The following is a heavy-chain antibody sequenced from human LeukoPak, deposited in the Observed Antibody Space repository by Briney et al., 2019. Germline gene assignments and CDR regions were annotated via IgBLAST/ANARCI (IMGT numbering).Heavy chain of an antibody. Sequence: GASVKVTCKASGGTFSSCAISWVRQAPGQGLEWMGGIIPIFGTANYAQKFQGRVTITADESTSTAYMELSSLRSEDTAVYYCARVGGYSSGWLDYLGQGTLVTVSS. D-gene: IGHD6-19*01. CDR3: ARVGGYSSGWLDY. CDR1: GGTFSSCA. V-gene: IGHV1-69*13. J-gene: IGHJ4*02. CDR2: IIPIFGTA.